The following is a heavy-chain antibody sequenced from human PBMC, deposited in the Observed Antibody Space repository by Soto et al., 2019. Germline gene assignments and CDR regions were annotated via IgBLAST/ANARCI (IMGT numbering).Heavy chain of an antibody. J-gene: IGHJ4*02. CDR1: GGTVSSYA. V-gene: IGHV1-69*13. D-gene: IGHD3-16*01. CDR2: IIPIFGTA. CDR3: AGVGDIMIMFGGVMGDYYFDY. Sequence: SVKVSCKASGGTVSSYAISWVRQAPGQGLEWMGGIIPIFGTANYAQKFQGRVTITADESTSTAYMELSSLRSEDTAVYYCAGVGDIMIMFGGVMGDYYFDYWGQGTLVTISS.